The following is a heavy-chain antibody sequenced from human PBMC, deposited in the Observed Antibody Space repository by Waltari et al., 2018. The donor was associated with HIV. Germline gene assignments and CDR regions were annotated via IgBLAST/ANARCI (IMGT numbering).Heavy chain of an antibody. V-gene: IGHV4-4*07. D-gene: IGHD3-16*01. J-gene: IGHJ4*02. CDR1: GGSISSYY. Sequence: QVQLQESGPGLVKPSETLSLTCTVSGGSISSYYWTWIRQPAGRGLEWIGRIYASGSTSYSPSLKSRGTMSVDTSKNQFSLKLSSVTAADTAVYYCARGVRDGASYFDYWGQGTLVTVSS. CDR3: ARGVRDGASYFDY. CDR2: IYASGST.